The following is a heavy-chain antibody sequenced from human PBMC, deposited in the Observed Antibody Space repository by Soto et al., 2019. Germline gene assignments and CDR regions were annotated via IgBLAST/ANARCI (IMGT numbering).Heavy chain of an antibody. CDR3: ARETSRISPRLLQH. V-gene: IGHV3-30-3*01. D-gene: IGHD3-10*01. CDR1: GFIFSDYA. CDR2: FSPAGTNQ. Sequence: GGSLRLSCVASGFIFSDYAMHWARKAPGKGLEWVALFSPAGTNQYYADSAKGRFTISRDNSKNTLYLHMNSLRPEDTGLYYCARETSRISPRLLQHCDHGPLVTVYS. J-gene: IGHJ1*01.